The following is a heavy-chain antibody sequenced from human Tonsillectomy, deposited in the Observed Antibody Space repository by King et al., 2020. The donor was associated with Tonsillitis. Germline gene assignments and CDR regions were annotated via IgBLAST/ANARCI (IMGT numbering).Heavy chain of an antibody. CDR1: GFSFADYA. CDR3: AKGSVPHYFYYYYMDV. CDR2: ISGDGDTS. Sequence: VQLVESGGGVVQPGGSLRLSCAASGFSFADYAMHWVRQAPGRGLEWVSLISGDGDTSYYADTVKGRFKGRFTISRDNSKNSLYLQMNSLRTEDTAFYYCAKGSVPHYFYYYYMDVWGKGTAVTVSS. J-gene: IGHJ6*03. V-gene: IGHV3-43*02.